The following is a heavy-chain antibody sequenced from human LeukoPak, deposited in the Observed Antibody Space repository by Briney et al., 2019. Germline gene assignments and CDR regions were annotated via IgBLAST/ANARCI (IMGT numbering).Heavy chain of an antibody. CDR2: IWYDGSKK. D-gene: IGHD6-13*01. V-gene: IGHV3-33*06. Sequence: GGSLRLSCAASGFSFSSYGMHWVRQAPGKGLEWVAVIWYDGSKKYYADSMKGRFTISRDTSKNTLYLQMNSLRAEDTAVYYCAKAHSSSWYYFDYWGQGTLVTVSS. J-gene: IGHJ4*02. CDR1: GFSFSSYG. CDR3: AKAHSSSWYYFDY.